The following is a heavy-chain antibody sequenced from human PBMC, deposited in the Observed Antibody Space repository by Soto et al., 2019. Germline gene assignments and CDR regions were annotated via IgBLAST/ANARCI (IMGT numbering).Heavy chain of an antibody. CDR1: GFTFSNAW. Sequence: GGSLRLSCAGSGFTFSNAWMSWVRQAPGKGLEWVGRIKRKSDGGTTDYAAPVKGRFTISRDDSRNTVYLQMNSLKTEDTAVYYCPTSGSGWDYFDYWGQGSLVTSPQ. V-gene: IGHV3-15*01. CDR2: IKRKSDGGTT. CDR3: PTSGSGWDYFDY. D-gene: IGHD6-19*01. J-gene: IGHJ4*02.